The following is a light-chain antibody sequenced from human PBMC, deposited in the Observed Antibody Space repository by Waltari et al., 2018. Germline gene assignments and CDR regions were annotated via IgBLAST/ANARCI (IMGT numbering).Light chain of an antibody. CDR2: GAS. CDR1: QSVSSN. J-gene: IGKJ2*01. V-gene: IGKV3-15*01. Sequence: IVMTQSPATLSVSPGERATLSCRASQSVSSNLAWYQQKPGQAPRLLIFGASTRATGLPARFSGSGSGTEFTLTISSLQSEDFAVYYCQQRSNWMYTFGQGTKLEIK. CDR3: QQRSNWMYT.